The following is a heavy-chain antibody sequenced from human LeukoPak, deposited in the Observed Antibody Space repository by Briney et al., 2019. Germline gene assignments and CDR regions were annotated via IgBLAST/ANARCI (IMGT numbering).Heavy chain of an antibody. CDR2: IYYSGST. CDR1: GGSISSGDYY. CDR3: ARTRRDGYNYPVY. J-gene: IGHJ4*02. D-gene: IGHD5-24*01. V-gene: IGHV4-30-4*01. Sequence: PSQTLSLTCTVSGGSISSGDYYWSWIRQPPGKGLEWIGYIYYSGSTYYNPSLKSRVTISVDTSKNQFSLKLSSVTAADTAVYYCARTRRDGYNYPVYWGQGTLVTVSS.